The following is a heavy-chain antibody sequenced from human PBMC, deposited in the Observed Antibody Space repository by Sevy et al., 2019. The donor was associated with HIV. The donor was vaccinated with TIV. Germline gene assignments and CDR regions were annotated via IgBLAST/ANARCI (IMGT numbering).Heavy chain of an antibody. CDR2: IYSSGST. CDR3: ARGLYGDYVGYFDL. V-gene: IGHV3-53*01. D-gene: IGHD4-17*01. J-gene: IGHJ2*01. Sequence: GGSLRLSCAVSGFTVSSNYMSWVRQAPGKGLEWVSIIYSSGSTYYADSVKGRFTVSRDNSKNTVYLQMNSLRAKDTAMHYCARGLYGDYVGYFDLWGRGTLVTVSS. CDR1: GFTVSSNY.